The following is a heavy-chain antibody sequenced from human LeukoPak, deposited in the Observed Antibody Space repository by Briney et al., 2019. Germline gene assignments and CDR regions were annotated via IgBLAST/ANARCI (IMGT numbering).Heavy chain of an antibody. D-gene: IGHD6-13*01. V-gene: IGHV1-2*02. CDR3: ARSVESSSWYPVLFDY. CDR2: INPNSGGT. J-gene: IGHJ4*02. CDR1: GYTFTGYY. Sequence: ASVKVSCKASGYTFTGYYIHWVRQAPGQGLEWMGWINPNSGGTNYAQKFQGRDTMTRDTSISTAYMELTSLGSDDTAVYYCARSVESSSWYPVLFDYWGQGTLVTVSS.